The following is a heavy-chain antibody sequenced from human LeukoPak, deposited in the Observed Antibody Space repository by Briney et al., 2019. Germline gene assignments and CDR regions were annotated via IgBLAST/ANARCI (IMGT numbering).Heavy chain of an antibody. CDR1: GFTFSSYG. D-gene: IGHD5-12*01. CDR3: ARGVDIVATDPLYYYGMDV. V-gene: IGHV3-33*01. J-gene: IGHJ6*02. CDR2: IWYDGSNK. Sequence: GGSLRLSCAASGFTFSSYGMHWVRQAPGKGLKWGAVIWYDGSNKYYADSVKGRFTISRDNSKNTLYLQMNSLRAEDTAVYYCARGVDIVATDPLYYYGMDVWGQGTTVTVSS.